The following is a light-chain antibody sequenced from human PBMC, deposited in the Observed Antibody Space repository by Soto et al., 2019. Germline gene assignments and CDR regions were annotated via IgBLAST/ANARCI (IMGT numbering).Light chain of an antibody. V-gene: IGKV3-20*01. J-gene: IGKJ1*01. CDR2: DAS. CDR3: QQYGSSPGT. CDR1: QSVTSNS. Sequence: EIVLTQSPGTLSLSPGERATLSCRASQSVTSNSLAWYQQKPGQAPRLLIYDASSRATGIPHRFSGSGSGTDFTLTISRLEPEDFVVYYCQQYGSSPGTFGQGTKVEIK.